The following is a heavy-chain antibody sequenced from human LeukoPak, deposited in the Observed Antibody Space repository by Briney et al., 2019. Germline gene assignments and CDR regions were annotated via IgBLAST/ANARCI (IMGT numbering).Heavy chain of an antibody. J-gene: IGHJ4*02. V-gene: IGHV3-64*01. CDR1: GFTFSSYA. CDR2: ISSNGGST. Sequence: GSLILSCAASGFTFSSYAMHWIRQAPGKGLEYVSAISSNGGSTYYANSVKGRFTISRDNSKNTLYLQMGRLRAEDMAVYYCARMGVGANYFDYWSQGTLVTVSS. CDR3: ARMGVGANYFDY. D-gene: IGHD1-26*01.